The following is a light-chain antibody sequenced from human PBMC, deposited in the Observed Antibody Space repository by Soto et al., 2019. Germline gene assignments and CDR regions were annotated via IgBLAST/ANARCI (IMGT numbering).Light chain of an antibody. CDR3: QQRSNWPPEIT. J-gene: IGKJ5*01. CDR2: DAS. CDR1: QRVSSD. V-gene: IGKV3-11*01. Sequence: ETVMTQSPATLSVSPWDRATLSCRASQRVSSDLAWYRQKPGQAPRLLIYDASNRATGVPARFSGSGSGTDFTLTVSSLEPEDFALYYCQQRSNWPPEITFGQGTRLEIK.